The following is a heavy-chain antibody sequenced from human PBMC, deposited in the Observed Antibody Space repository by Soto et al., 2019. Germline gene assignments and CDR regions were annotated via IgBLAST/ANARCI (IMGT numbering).Heavy chain of an antibody. D-gene: IGHD1-1*01. CDR3: ASPDAYKGYYNGMDV. J-gene: IGHJ6*02. Sequence: QVQLVQSGAEVKKPGSSVKVSCKASRGTFSSHAISWVRQAPGQGLEWMGGLIPIFGTANYAQKFQGRVTITADESTNTAYMDLSSLRSEDTAVYYCASPDAYKGYYNGMDVWGQGNTVTVSS. CDR1: RGTFSSHA. CDR2: LIPIFGTA. V-gene: IGHV1-69*12.